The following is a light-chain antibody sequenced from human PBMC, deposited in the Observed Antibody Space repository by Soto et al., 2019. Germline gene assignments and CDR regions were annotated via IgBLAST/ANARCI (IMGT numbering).Light chain of an antibody. CDR1: SSDVGGYNY. CDR3: CSYTSSSTPWV. CDR2: DVS. V-gene: IGLV2-14*03. Sequence: QSALTQPASVSGSPGQSITISCTGTSSDVGGYNYVSWYQQHPGEAPKLIIYDVSDRPSGVSNRFSASKSGNTASLTISGLQPEYEADYYCCSYTSSSTPWVFGTGTKVTVL. J-gene: IGLJ1*01.